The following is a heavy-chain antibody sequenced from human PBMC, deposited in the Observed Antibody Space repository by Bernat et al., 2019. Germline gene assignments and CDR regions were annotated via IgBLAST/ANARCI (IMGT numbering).Heavy chain of an antibody. J-gene: IGHJ6*02. CDR3: AILGGNYDGMDV. CDR2: VSGGGGRT. Sequence: EVQLLESGGGLVQPGGSLRLSCAASGFTFRFSTYVLNWVRQAPGKGLEWASVVSGGGGRTYSAASVKGRFTIYRDNSKNTVYLKMNSLRAEDTALCYCAILGGNYDGMDVWGQGTTVSVSS. CDR1: GFTFRFSTYV. V-gene: IGHV3-23*01. D-gene: IGHD1-26*01.